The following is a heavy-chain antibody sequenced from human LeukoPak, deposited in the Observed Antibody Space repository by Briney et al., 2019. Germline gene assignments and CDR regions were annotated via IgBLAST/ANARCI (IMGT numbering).Heavy chain of an antibody. Sequence: GGSLRLSCAASGFTVSSNYISWVRQAPGKGLEGVSVIYSGGSTYYADSGKGRFTISRDNSKNTLYLQMNSLRAEDTAVYYCARVGRYYDILTGYFPSIFDYWGQGTLVTVSS. CDR1: GFTVSSNY. CDR3: ARVGRYYDILTGYFPSIFDY. CDR2: IYSGGST. J-gene: IGHJ4*02. D-gene: IGHD3-9*01. V-gene: IGHV3-66*02.